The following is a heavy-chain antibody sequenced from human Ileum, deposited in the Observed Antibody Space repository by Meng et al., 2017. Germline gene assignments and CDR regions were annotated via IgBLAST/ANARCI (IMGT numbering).Heavy chain of an antibody. V-gene: IGHV4-34*01. Sequence: QVQLQRWGAGSLKPSATLSLTFGVVVGFFSCYSWSWIRQPRGKGLEWIGEINHSGSTNYNPSLKSRVTISVDTSKNQFSLKLSSVTAADTAVYYCARGRGLIWFGEWFDPWGQGTLVTVSS. CDR3: ARGRGLIWFGEWFDP. CDR1: VGFFSCYS. CDR2: INHSGST. D-gene: IGHD3-10*01. J-gene: IGHJ5*02.